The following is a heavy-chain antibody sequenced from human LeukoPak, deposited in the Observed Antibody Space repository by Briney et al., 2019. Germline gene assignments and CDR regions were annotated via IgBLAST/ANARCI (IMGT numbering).Heavy chain of an antibody. D-gene: IGHD6-13*01. CDR3: ARDTSEAAGIDY. CDR1: GGTFSSYA. Sequence: VASVKVSCKASGGTFSSYAISWVRQAPGQGLEWMGGIIPIFGTANYAQKFQGRVTITADESTSTAYMELSSLRSEDTAVYYCARDTSEAAGIDYWGQGTLVTVSS. J-gene: IGHJ4*02. V-gene: IGHV1-69*13. CDR2: IIPIFGTA.